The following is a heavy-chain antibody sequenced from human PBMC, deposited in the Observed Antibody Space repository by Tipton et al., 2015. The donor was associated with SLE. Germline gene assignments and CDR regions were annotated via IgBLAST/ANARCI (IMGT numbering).Heavy chain of an antibody. CDR3: ARRTYYYGSGSRGWFDP. CDR2: INHSGST. J-gene: IGHJ5*02. V-gene: IGHV4-34*01. D-gene: IGHD3-10*01. Sequence: TLSLTCAVYGGSFSGYYWSWIRQPPGKGLEWIGEINHSGSTNYNPSLKSRVTISVDTSKNQFSLKLSSVTAADTAVYYCARRTYYYGSGSRGWFDPWGLGTLVTVSS. CDR1: GGSFSGYY.